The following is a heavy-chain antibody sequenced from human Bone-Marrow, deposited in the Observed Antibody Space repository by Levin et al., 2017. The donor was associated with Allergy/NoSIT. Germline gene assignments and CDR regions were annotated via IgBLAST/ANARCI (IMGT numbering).Heavy chain of an antibody. CDR1: GFTFSDYF. D-gene: IGHD3-10*01. CDR2: ISSSGNSM. J-gene: IGHJ4*02. V-gene: IGHV3-11*01. CDR3: ERGATGTPRDFDY. Sequence: PGGSLRLSCATSGFTFSDYFMNWIRQTPGKGLEWLSFISSSGNSMSDADSVKGRFTISRDNARNSLFLQMSDLRPEDTAVYYGERGATGTPRDFDYWGQGTLVTVSS.